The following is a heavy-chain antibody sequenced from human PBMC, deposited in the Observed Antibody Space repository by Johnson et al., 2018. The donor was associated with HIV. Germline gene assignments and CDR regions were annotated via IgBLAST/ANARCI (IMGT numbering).Heavy chain of an antibody. D-gene: IGHD2-2*01. J-gene: IGHJ3*02. V-gene: IGHV3-7*01. CDR2: IKQDGSEK. CDR1: GFTFSSYW. CDR3: ARETGDPVVPAARDAFDI. Sequence: MQLVESGGGVVQPGGSLRLSCAASGFTFSSYWMSWVRQAPGKGLEWVANIKQDGSEKYYVDSVKGRFTISRDNAKNSLYLQMNSLRAEDTAVYYCARETGDPVVPAARDAFDIWGQGTMVTVSS.